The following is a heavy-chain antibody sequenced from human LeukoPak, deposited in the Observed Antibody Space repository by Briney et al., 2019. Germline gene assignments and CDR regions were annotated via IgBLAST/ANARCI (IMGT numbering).Heavy chain of an antibody. V-gene: IGHV4-39*01. Sequence: SETLSLTCTVSGGSISSSSYYWGWIRQPPGKGLEWIGSIYYSGSTYYNPSLKTRVTISVDTSKTQFSLKLSSVTAADTAVYYCERHLGGYDLARYDYWGQGTLVTVSS. CDR1: GGSISSSSYY. J-gene: IGHJ4*02. D-gene: IGHD5-12*01. CDR3: ERHLGGYDLARYDY. CDR2: IYYSGST.